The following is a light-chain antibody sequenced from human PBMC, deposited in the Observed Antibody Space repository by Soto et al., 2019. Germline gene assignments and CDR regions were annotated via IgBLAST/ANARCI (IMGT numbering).Light chain of an antibody. CDR2: GAS. V-gene: IGKV3-20*01. CDR3: QQYGISPPCT. CDR1: QSVSSSY. J-gene: IGKJ2*02. Sequence: EIVLTQSPGTLSLSPGERATLSCRASQSVSSSYLAWYQQKPGQAPRLLIYGASIRATGIPDRFSGSGSGTDFTLTISRLEPEDFAVYYCQQYGISPPCTFGQGTKLEIK.